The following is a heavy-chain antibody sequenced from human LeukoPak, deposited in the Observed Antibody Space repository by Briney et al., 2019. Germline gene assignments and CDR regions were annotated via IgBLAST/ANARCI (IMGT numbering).Heavy chain of an antibody. V-gene: IGHV3-30*02. Sequence: GGSLRLSCAASGFTFSSYGMHWVRQAPGQGLEWVAFIRYDGSNKYYADSVKGRFTISRDNFKNSLDLQMNSLRAEDTALYYCAREYIQYSYGYGGAVYWGQGTLVTVSS. CDR1: GFTFSSYG. J-gene: IGHJ4*02. CDR2: IRYDGSNK. D-gene: IGHD5-18*01. CDR3: AREYIQYSYGYGGAVY.